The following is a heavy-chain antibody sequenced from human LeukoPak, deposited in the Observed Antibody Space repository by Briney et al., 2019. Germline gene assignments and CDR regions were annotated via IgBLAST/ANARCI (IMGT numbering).Heavy chain of an antibody. CDR3: ARDLRGYCSSTSCFN. CDR2: IYSGGST. Sequence: PGGSLRLSCAASGFTVSSNYMSWVRQAPGKGLEWVSVIYSGGSTYYADSVKGRFTISRDNSKNTLYLQMNSLRAEDTAVYYCARDLRGYCSSTSCFNWGQGTLVTVSS. J-gene: IGHJ4*02. D-gene: IGHD2-2*01. CDR1: GFTVSSNY. V-gene: IGHV3-66*01.